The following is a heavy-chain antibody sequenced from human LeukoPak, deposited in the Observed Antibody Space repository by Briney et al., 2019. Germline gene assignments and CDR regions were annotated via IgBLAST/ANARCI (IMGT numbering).Heavy chain of an antibody. D-gene: IGHD2-15*01. CDR3: AIERGGIEVFDY. CDR1: GFTFSSYE. V-gene: IGHV3-48*03. CDR2: ISSSAGTT. J-gene: IGHJ4*02. Sequence: PGGSLRLSCAASGFTFSSYEMNWVRQAPGKGLEWVSYISSSAGTTYYADSVKGRFTISRDDAKNSLDLQMNSLRAEDTAVYYCAIERGGIEVFDYWGQGTLVTVSS.